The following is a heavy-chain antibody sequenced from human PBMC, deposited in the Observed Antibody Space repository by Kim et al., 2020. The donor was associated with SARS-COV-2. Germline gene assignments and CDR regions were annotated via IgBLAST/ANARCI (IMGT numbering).Heavy chain of an antibody. CDR2: ITTAGDT. CDR3: ARDPSGMDV. CDR1: GFTFSAYD. J-gene: IGHJ6*02. Sequence: GGSLRLSCAASGFTFSAYDMHWVRLVAGKGLQWVSGITTAGDTYFPDSVKGRFTVSRENVKNSLYLQMNSLRVGDTAVYYCARDPSGMDVWGQGTTVIVS. V-gene: IGHV3-13*01.